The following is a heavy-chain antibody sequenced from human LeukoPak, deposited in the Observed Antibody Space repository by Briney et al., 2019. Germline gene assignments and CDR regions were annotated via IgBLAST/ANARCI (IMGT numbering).Heavy chain of an antibody. V-gene: IGHV4-59*01. J-gene: IGHJ4*02. CDR2: IYYSGST. D-gene: IGHD5-24*01. Sequence: SETLSLTCTVSGGSISSYYWSWIRQSPGKGLEWIGYIYYSGSTNYNPSLKSRVTISVDTSKNQFSLKLSSVTAADTAVYYCAREVRRDGYNRFDYWGQGTLVTVSS. CDR1: GGSISSYY. CDR3: AREVRRDGYNRFDY.